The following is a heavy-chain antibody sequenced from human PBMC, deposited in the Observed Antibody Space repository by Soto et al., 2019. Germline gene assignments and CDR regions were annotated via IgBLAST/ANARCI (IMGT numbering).Heavy chain of an antibody. CDR1: GGSITSSY. Sequence: LSLTCTVSGGSITSSYWSWIRRPPGKGLEWIAYIYDTGISGYTPSTSYNPSLKSRVTMSVDTSKSQFSLKLTSVTAADTAVYYCARGEDAFFYYGLDVWGQRITVTVSS. CDR3: ARGEDAFFYYGLDV. V-gene: IGHV4-59*01. CDR2: IYDTGISGYTPST. J-gene: IGHJ6*02.